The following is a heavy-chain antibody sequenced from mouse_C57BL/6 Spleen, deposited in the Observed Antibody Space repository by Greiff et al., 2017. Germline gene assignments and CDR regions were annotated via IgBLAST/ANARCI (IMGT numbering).Heavy chain of an antibody. CDR1: GYTFTSYW. V-gene: IGHV1-50*01. Sequence: VQLQQPGAELVKPGASVKLSCKASGYTFTSYWMQWVKQRPGQGLEWIGEFVPSDSYTNYNQKFKGKATLTVDTSSSTAYLQLSRLTSEDSTVYYCARRGEIITTVVDFDDWGQGTTLTVSS. J-gene: IGHJ2*01. CDR3: ARRGEIITTVVDFDD. CDR2: FVPSDSYT. D-gene: IGHD1-1*01.